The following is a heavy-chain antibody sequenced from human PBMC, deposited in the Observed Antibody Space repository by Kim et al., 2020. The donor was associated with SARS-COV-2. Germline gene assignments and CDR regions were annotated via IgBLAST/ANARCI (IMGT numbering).Heavy chain of an antibody. CDR2: IYPSGST. Sequence: SETLSLTCAVSGASFSGFYWSWVRQPAGRGLEWIGRIYPSGSTNYNSALKGRVTMSLDTSKNLFSLKLTSVTAADTAVFYFGGPASCDSSTCYYLAWFGP. CDR3: GGPASCDSSTCYYLAWFGP. D-gene: IGHD2-21*02. J-gene: IGHJ5*02. CDR1: GASFSGFY. V-gene: IGHV4-4*07.